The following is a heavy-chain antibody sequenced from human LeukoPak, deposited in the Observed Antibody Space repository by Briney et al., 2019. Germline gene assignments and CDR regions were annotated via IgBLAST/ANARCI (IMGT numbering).Heavy chain of an antibody. D-gene: IGHD2-8*01. Sequence: GGSLRLSCAASGFTFNNYAMNWVRQAPGKGLEWVANIKQDGSEKYYVDSVKGRFTISRDNAKNSLYLQMNSLRAEDTAVYYCARDVGLMVYPNWFDPWGQGTLVTVSS. V-gene: IGHV3-7*01. J-gene: IGHJ5*02. CDR3: ARDVGLMVYPNWFDP. CDR2: IKQDGSEK. CDR1: GFTFNNYA.